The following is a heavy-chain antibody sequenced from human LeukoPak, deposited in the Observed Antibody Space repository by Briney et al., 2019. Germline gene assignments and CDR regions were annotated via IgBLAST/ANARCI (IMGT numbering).Heavy chain of an antibody. J-gene: IGHJ4*02. D-gene: IGHD5-18*01. CDR1: GGSISSYY. CDR2: IYYSGST. V-gene: IGHV4-59*12. CDR3: ARDSDSYGSYY. Sequence: SETLSLTCTVSGGSISSYYWSWIRQPPGKGPEWIGYIYYSGSTNYNPSLKSRVTISVDTSKNQFSLKLSSVTAADTAVYYCARDSDSYGSYYWGQGTLVTVSS.